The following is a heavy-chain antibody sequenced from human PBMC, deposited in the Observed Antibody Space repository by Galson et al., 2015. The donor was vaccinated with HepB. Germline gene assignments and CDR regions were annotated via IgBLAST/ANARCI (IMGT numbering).Heavy chain of an antibody. V-gene: IGHV3-30-3*01. J-gene: IGHJ4*02. Sequence: SLRLSCAASGFTFNTYTMHWVRQAPGKGLEWVATISSAGTTQYYADSVRGRFTISRDNSQNILDLQMNTLRREDTAAYYCARDAMGRGSGSYSAFDYWGQGTLVTVSS. CDR3: ARDAMGRGSGSYSAFDY. CDR1: GFTFNTYT. D-gene: IGHD1-26*01. CDR2: ISSAGTTQ.